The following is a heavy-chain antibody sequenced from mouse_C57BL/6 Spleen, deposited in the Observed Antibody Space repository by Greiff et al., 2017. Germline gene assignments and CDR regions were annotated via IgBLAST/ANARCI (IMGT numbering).Heavy chain of an antibody. CDR1: GYSITSGYD. Sequence: VQLQQSGPGMVKPSPSLSLTCTVTGYSITSGYDWHWIRHFPGNKLEWMGYISYSGSTNYNPSLKSRISITHATSKNHFFLKLNSVTTEDTATYDCARAYYSSSYDYYYDMEYWGQGTSVTVSS. V-gene: IGHV3-1*01. CDR3: ARAYYSSSYDYYYDMEY. D-gene: IGHD1-1*01. J-gene: IGHJ4*01. CDR2: ISYSGST.